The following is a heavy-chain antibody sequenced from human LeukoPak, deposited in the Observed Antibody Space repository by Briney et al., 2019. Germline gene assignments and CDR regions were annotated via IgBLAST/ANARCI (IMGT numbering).Heavy chain of an antibody. V-gene: IGHV1-69*13. CDR3: ARAGYGDYPPDY. D-gene: IGHD4-17*01. CDR2: VIPIFGTA. J-gene: IGHJ4*02. Sequence: ASVKVSCKASGGTFSSYAISWVRQAPGQGLEWMGGVIPIFGTANYAQKFQGRVTITADESTSTAYMGLSSLRSEDTAVYYCARAGYGDYPPDYWGQGTLVTVSS. CDR1: GGTFSSYA.